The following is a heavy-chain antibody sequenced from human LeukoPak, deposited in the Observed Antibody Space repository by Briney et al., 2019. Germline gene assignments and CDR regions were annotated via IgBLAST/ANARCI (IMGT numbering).Heavy chain of an antibody. J-gene: IGHJ6*02. V-gene: IGHV4-61*08. CDR1: GGSISSGGYY. Sequence: PSETLSLTCTVSGGSISSGGYYWSWIRQPPGKGLEWVGQISYGGSTNYHPSLKSRVTISVDTSKNQFSLKLSSVTAADTAVYYCARVILWFWTPYGMDVWGQGTTVTVSS. CDR3: ARVILWFWTPYGMDV. D-gene: IGHD3-10*01. CDR2: ISYGGST.